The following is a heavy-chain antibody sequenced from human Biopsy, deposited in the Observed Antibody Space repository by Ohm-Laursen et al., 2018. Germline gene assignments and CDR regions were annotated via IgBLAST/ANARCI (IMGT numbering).Heavy chain of an antibody. V-gene: IGHV1-18*01. CDR3: ARERGGYKRTDY. D-gene: IGHD5-24*01. J-gene: IGHJ4*02. CDR2: ISPYFGNT. Sequence: ASVKVSCKASGYSFTSYGMNWVRQAPGQGLEWVGWISPYFGNTNSTQKLQARVTLSTETSTDTAYMELRSLRSDDTAVYYCARERGGYKRTDYWGQGTLVTVSS. CDR1: GYSFTSYG.